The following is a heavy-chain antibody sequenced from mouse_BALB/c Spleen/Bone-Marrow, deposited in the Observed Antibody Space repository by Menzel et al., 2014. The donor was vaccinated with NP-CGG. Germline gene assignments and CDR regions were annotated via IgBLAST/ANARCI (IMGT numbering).Heavy chain of an antibody. CDR2: IYPRSDNT. Sequence: QVQLQQSGAELARPGASVKLSCKASGYTFTDYYINWVKQRTGQGLEWIGEIYPRSDNTYYNEKFKGKATLTADKSSSTAYLQLSSLTSEDSAVYFCARDWDFFSMDYWGQGTSGTVSS. V-gene: IGHV1-77*01. J-gene: IGHJ4*01. CDR3: ARDWDFFSMDY. D-gene: IGHD4-1*01. CDR1: GYTFTDYY.